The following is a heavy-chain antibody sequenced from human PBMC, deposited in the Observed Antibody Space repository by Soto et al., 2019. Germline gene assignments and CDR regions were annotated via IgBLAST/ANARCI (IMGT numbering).Heavy chain of an antibody. V-gene: IGHV3-33*01. D-gene: IGHD6-6*01. CDR2: IWYDGSNK. CDR1: EFTFSSYG. J-gene: IGHJ4*02. CDR3: ARDMGEYRSSSAQDY. Sequence: QVQLVESGGGVVQPGRSLRLSCAASEFTFSSYGMHWVRQAPGKGLEWVAVIWYDGSNKYYADSVKGRFTISRDNSKNTLYLQMNSLRAEDTAVYYCARDMGEYRSSSAQDYWGQGTLVTVSS.